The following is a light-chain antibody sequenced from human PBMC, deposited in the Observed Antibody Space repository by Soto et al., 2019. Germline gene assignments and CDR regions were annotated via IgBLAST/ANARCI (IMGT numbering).Light chain of an antibody. V-gene: IGKV3-15*01. CDR1: QSFSTT. J-gene: IGKJ1*01. CDR2: GAS. CDR3: QQYKDWPTT. Sequence: EIVMTQSTATLSVSPGQRASLSCRASQSFSTTVAWYHQKPGQAPRRLVYGASTRATGIPARFSGSGAGTDFTLTITSLQSEDFGVYFCQQYKDWPTTFGQGTKVEIK.